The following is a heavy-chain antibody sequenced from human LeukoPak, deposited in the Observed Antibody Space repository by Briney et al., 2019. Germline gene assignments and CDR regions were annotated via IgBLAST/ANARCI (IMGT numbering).Heavy chain of an antibody. CDR1: GGSVSDYY. CDR2: IYHTGST. V-gene: IGHV4-59*02. J-gene: IGHJ3*02. Sequence: SETLSLTCTISGGSVSDYYWSWIRQSPGKGLEWIGYIYHTGSTSYSPSLKSRVTISADTSQNQFSLKLSSVTAADTAMYFCARDPFLYRDAFDIWGQGTMVTVSS. CDR3: ARDPFLYRDAFDI. D-gene: IGHD3-16*01.